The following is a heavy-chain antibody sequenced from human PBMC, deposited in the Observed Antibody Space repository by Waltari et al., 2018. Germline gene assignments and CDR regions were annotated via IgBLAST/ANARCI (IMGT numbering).Heavy chain of an antibody. Sequence: QVQLVQSGAEVKKPGASVKVSCKASGYTFTSYAMHWVRQAPGQRLEWMGWINAGNGNTKYSQKFQGRVTMTRDTSTSTVYMELSSLRLEDTAVYYCARDRVWGKEDYFDYWGQGTLVTVSS. CDR1: GYTFTSYA. J-gene: IGHJ4*02. CDR2: INAGNGNT. V-gene: IGHV1-3*01. D-gene: IGHD1-26*01. CDR3: ARDRVWGKEDYFDY.